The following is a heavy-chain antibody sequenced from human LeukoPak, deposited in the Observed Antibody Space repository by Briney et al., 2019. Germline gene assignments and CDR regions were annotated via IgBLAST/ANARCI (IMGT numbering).Heavy chain of an antibody. Sequence: GGSLRLSCAASGFTFSSYAMHWVRQAPGKGLEWVAVISYDGSNKYYADSVKGRFTISRDNAKNTLYLQMNSLRAEDTAVYYCARDLSSFYYDSSGGMDVWGRGTTVTVSS. V-gene: IGHV3-30-3*01. J-gene: IGHJ6*02. CDR2: ISYDGSNK. CDR1: GFTFSSYA. CDR3: ARDLSSFYYDSSGGMDV. D-gene: IGHD3-22*01.